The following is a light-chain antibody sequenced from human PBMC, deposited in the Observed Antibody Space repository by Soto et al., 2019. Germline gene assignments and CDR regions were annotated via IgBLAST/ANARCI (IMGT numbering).Light chain of an antibody. CDR2: DSN. J-gene: IGLJ2*01. Sequence: QSALTQPPSVSAAPGQKVTISCSGSSSNIGNNHVSWYQQVPGTAPKILIYDSNKRPSGIPDRFSASKSGTSATLDITGLQTGDEADYYCGTCDNSLSTDVVFGGGTKLTVL. CDR3: GTCDNSLSTDVV. V-gene: IGLV1-51*01. CDR1: SSNIGNNH.